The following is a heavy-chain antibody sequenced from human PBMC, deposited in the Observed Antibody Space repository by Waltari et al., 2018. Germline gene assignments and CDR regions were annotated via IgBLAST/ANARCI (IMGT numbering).Heavy chain of an antibody. CDR1: GFTFSAYG. Sequence: QIQLVESGGGVVQPGGSLRLSCVASGFTFSAYGLLWVRQAPGKGLEWVAFMRSDGISKFYADSLKGRFTISRDDSKSTLYLQLNSLSAEDTAVYYCARISGFYYDRGSLTFLHWGRGTLLTVSS. V-gene: IGHV3-30*02. D-gene: IGHD3-16*01. J-gene: IGHJ4*02. CDR2: MRSDGISK. CDR3: ARISGFYYDRGSLTFLH.